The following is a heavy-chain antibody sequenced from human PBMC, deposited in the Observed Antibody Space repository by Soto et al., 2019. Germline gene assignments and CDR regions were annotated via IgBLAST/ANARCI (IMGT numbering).Heavy chain of an antibody. Sequence: PSETLSLTCTVSGGSITSSKHYWSWIRQHPGKGLEWIGYVYLSGFTYSNPSLKSRVTISVDTSKNQFSLKLSSVTAADTAVYYCAREAPYYYDSSGYYRTFDPWGRGTLVTVSS. D-gene: IGHD3-22*01. CDR3: AREAPYYYDSSGYYRTFDP. J-gene: IGHJ5*02. V-gene: IGHV4-31*03. CDR1: GGSITSSKHY. CDR2: VYLSGFT.